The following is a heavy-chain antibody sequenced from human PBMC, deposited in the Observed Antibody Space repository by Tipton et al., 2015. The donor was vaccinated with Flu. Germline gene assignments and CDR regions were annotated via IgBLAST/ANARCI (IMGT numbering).Heavy chain of an antibody. Sequence: LSLTCAVYGGSFSGYYWSWIRQPPGKGLEWVAVISYDGSNKYYADSVKGRFTISRDNSKNTLYLQMNSLRAEDTAVYYCARDDLAPAIGVYFDYWGQGTLVTVSS. J-gene: IGHJ4*02. CDR3: ARDDLAPAIGVYFDY. CDR1: GGSFSGYY. CDR2: ISYDGSNK. D-gene: IGHD2-2*01. V-gene: IGHV3-30*03.